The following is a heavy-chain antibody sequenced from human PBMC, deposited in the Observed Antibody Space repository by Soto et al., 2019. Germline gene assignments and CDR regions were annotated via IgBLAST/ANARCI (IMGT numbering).Heavy chain of an antibody. J-gene: IGHJ6*02. CDR2: IYPGDSDT. D-gene: IGHD2-2*01. V-gene: IGHV5-51*01. Sequence: GESLKISCKGSGYSFTSYWIGWVRQMPGKGLEWMGIIYPGDSDTRYSPSFQGQVTISADRSISTAYLQWSSLKASDTAMYYCERAPVVNRAVHSGMDVWGQGTTSTVSS. CDR1: GYSFTSYW. CDR3: ERAPVVNRAVHSGMDV.